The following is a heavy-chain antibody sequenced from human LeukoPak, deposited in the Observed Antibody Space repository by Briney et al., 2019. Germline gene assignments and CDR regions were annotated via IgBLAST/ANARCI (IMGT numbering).Heavy chain of an antibody. V-gene: IGHV3-7*01. CDR1: GFTFSSYA. CDR2: IKQDGSEK. J-gene: IGHJ4*02. CDR3: ARPLDGASKNYFDY. Sequence: GGSLRLSCAASGFTFSSYAMSWVRQAPGKGLEWVANIKQDGSEKYYVDSVKGRFTISRDNAKNSLYLQMNSLRAEDTAVYYCARPLDGASKNYFDYWGQGTLVTVSS. D-gene: IGHD3-10*01.